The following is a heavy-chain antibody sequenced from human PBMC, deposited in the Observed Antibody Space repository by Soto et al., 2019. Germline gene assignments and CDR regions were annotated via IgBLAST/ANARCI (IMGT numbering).Heavy chain of an antibody. Sequence: QVQLQESGPGLVKPSETLSLTCTVSGVSIINYYWTWIRQPPGKGLEWIGYFYYSGSTNYNPSLKSRVTRSVDASQNRFPLKLGFVTAADTAVYYCAHYYDSSGSFPHFAYWGQGILVTVSS. J-gene: IGHJ4*02. D-gene: IGHD3-22*01. CDR1: GVSIINYY. V-gene: IGHV4-59*08. CDR3: AHYYDSSGSFPHFAY. CDR2: FYYSGST.